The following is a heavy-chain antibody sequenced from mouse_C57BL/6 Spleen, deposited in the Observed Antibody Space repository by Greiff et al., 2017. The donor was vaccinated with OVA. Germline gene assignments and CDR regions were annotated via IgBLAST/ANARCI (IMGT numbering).Heavy chain of an antibody. CDR2: ISSGSSTI. CDR1: GFTFSDYG. Sequence: EVKLVESGGGLVKPGGSLKLSCAASGFTFSDYGMHWVRQAPEKGLEWVAYISSGSSTIYYADTVKGRFTISRDNAKNTLFLQMTSLRSEDTAMYYCARERDYYGSSYFDYWGQGTTLTVSS. CDR3: ARERDYYGSSYFDY. J-gene: IGHJ2*01. V-gene: IGHV5-17*01. D-gene: IGHD1-1*01.